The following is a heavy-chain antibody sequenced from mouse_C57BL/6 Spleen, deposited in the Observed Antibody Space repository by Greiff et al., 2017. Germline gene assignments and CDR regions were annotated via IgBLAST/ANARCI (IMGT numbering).Heavy chain of an antibody. CDR3: ARRFTTGRYFDV. V-gene: IGHV5-9*01. D-gene: IGHD1-1*01. CDR1: GFTFSSYT. CDR2: IGGGGGNT. J-gene: IGHJ1*03. Sequence: EVKLMESGGGLVKPGGSLKLSCAASGFTFSSYTMSWVRQTPEKRLEWVATIGGGGGNTYYPDSVKGRFTISRDNAKNTLYLQMSSLRSEDTALYYCARRFTTGRYFDVWGTGTTVTVSS.